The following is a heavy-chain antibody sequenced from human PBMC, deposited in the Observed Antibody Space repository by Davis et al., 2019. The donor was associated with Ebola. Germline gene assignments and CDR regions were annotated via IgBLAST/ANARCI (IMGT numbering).Heavy chain of an antibody. CDR2: INHSGST. J-gene: IGHJ4*02. D-gene: IGHD3-16*01. Sequence: SETLSLTCAVYGGSFSGYYWSWIRQPPGKGLEWIGEINHSGSTNYNPSLKSRVTIPVDTSKNQFSLKLSSVTAADTAVYYCARGLITFDYWGQGTLVTVSS. V-gene: IGHV4-34*01. CDR1: GGSFSGYY. CDR3: ARGLITFDY.